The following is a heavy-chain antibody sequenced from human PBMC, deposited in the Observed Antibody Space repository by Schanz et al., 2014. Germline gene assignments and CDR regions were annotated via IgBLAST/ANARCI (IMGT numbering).Heavy chain of an antibody. J-gene: IGHJ4*02. CDR2: IIPILGME. V-gene: IGHV1-69*04. D-gene: IGHD1-26*01. CDR1: GGTFSSYA. Sequence: QVQLVQSGAEVKKPGSSVKVSCKASGGTFSSYAFSWVRQAPGQGLEWMGKIIPILGMENYAQKFQGRVTITADISTSTAYMDLSSLTSDDSAVYYCARDRDQWDGNYLDYWGQGTLVTVSS. CDR3: ARDRDQWDGNYLDY.